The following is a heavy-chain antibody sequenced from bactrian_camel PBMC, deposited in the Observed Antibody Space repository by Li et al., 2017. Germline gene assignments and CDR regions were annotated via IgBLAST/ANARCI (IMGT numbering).Heavy chain of an antibody. Sequence: HVQLVESGGGLVQAGGSLNPSCAATVNSNNLNCMGWFRQAPGKEREGVASITRIHGGTAYADSVKGRFTISQDHAKYTRYLQMNSLKPEDTAMYYCAVEWRCTEPTAARAYNYWGQGTQVTVS. D-gene: IGHD6*01. CDR2: ITRIHGGT. CDR3: AVEWRCTEPTAARAYNY. J-gene: IGHJ4*01. CDR1: VNSNNLNC. V-gene: IGHV3S68*01.